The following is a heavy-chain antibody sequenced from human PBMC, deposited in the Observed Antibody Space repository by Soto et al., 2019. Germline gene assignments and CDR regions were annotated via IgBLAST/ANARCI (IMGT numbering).Heavy chain of an antibody. CDR2: IYYSGST. CDR1: GGSISSYY. CDR3: ARDVNYDSSEDAFDI. D-gene: IGHD3-22*01. J-gene: IGHJ3*02. V-gene: IGHV4-59*12. Sequence: TLSLTCTVSGGSISSYYWSWIRQPPGKGLEWIGYIYYSGSTNYNPSLKSRVTISVDTSKNQFSLKLSSVTAADTALYYCARDVNYDSSEDAFDIWGQGTMVTVSS.